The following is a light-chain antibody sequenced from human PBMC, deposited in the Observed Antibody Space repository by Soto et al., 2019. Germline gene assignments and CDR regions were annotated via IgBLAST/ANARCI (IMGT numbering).Light chain of an antibody. CDR3: QLYGTSPPYT. V-gene: IGKV3-20*01. J-gene: IGKJ2*01. CDR2: GAS. Sequence: EIVLMQSPGTLSLSPGDRATLSCRASQSIGSNSLAWYHQKPGQAPRLVIYGASSRASGVPDRFSGSASGTDFPLTISRLEPEDFAVYYCQLYGTSPPYTFGQGTRVEIK. CDR1: QSIGSNS.